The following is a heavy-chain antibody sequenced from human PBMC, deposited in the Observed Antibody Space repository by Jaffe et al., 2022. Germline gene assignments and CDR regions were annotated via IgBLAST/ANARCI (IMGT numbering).Heavy chain of an antibody. V-gene: IGHV4-39*01. CDR1: GGSISSSSYY. J-gene: IGHJ4*02. Sequence: QLQLQESGPGLVKPSETLSLTCTVSGGSISSSSYYWGWIRQPPGKGLEWIGSIYYSGSTYYNPSLKSRVTISVDTSKNQFSLKLSSVTAADTAVYYCARPAGAYSSSSGGLFADYFDYWGQGTLVTVSS. CDR2: IYYSGST. CDR3: ARPAGAYSSSSGGLFADYFDY. D-gene: IGHD6-6*01.